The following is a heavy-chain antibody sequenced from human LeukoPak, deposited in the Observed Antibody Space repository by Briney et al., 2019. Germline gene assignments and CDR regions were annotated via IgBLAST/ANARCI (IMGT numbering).Heavy chain of an antibody. V-gene: IGHV3-30*04. J-gene: IGHJ3*02. CDR1: GFTFSSYA. CDR3: ARDFIRDTVTNVAWAPSVAFDI. CDR2: ISYDGSNK. Sequence: HPGGSLRLSCAASGFTFSSYAMHWVRQAPGKGLEWVAVISYDGSNKYYADSVKGRFTISRDNSKNTLYLQMNSLRAEDTAVYYCARDFIRDTVTNVAWAPSVAFDIWGQGTMVTVSS. D-gene: IGHD4-17*01.